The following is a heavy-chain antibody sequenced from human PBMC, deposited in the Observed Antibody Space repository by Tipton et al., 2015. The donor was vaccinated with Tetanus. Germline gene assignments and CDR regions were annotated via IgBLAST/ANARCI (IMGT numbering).Heavy chain of an antibody. CDR3: ARGLGVDY. Sequence: QLVQSGGGMTQPGDSLRLSCAASGFTVSSYQMTWVRQAPGKGLEWVSVIYSDGSTYYADSVKGRFTISRDNLKNTVSLQMNSLRAEDTAVYYCARGLGVDYWGQGTLVTVSS. J-gene: IGHJ4*02. CDR1: GFTVSSYQ. D-gene: IGHD7-27*01. V-gene: IGHV3-53*01. CDR2: IYSDGST.